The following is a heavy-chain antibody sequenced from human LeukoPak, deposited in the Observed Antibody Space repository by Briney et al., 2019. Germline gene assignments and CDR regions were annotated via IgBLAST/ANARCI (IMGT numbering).Heavy chain of an antibody. V-gene: IGHV1-69*04. J-gene: IGHJ4*02. CDR2: IIPILGIA. D-gene: IGHD4-17*01. CDR1: GGTFSSYA. Sequence: SVKVSCKASGGTFSSYAISWVRQAPGQGLEWMGRIIPILGIANYAQKFQGRVTITADKSTSTAYMELSSLRSEDTAVYYCAIGDYGVPPLHFDYWGQGTLVTVSS. CDR3: AIGDYGVPPLHFDY.